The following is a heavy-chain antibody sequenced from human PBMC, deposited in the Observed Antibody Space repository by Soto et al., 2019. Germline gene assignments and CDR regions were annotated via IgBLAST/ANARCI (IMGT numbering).Heavy chain of an antibody. CDR1: GYSFSSYW. Sequence: RGESLKISCKGSGYSFSSYWITWVRRMPGKGLEWMGRIDPSDSYTNYSPSFQGHVTISADKSISTAYLQWSSLKASDTAMYYCARHEVGVYHMDVWGQGTTVTVSS. V-gene: IGHV5-10-1*01. J-gene: IGHJ6*02. CDR3: ARHEVGVYHMDV. D-gene: IGHD2-8*02. CDR2: IDPSDSYT.